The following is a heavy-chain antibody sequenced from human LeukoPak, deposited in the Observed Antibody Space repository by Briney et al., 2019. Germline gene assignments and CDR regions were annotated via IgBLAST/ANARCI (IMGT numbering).Heavy chain of an antibody. CDR3: ARVRSSGVPGGY. CDR2: INPNSGGT. V-gene: IGHV1-2*02. Sequence: ASVKVSCKASGYTFTGYYMHWVRQAPGQGLEWMGWINPNSGGTNYAQKFQSRVTMTRDTSISTAYMELSRLRSDDTAVYYCARVRSSGVPGGYWGQGTLVTVSS. J-gene: IGHJ4*02. CDR1: GYTFTGYY. D-gene: IGHD6-19*01.